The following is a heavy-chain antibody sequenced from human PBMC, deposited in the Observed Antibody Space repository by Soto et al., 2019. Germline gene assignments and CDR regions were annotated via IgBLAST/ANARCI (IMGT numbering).Heavy chain of an antibody. CDR3: ARVGIKGSIVVVPAASNWFDP. J-gene: IGHJ5*02. Sequence: ASVKVSCKASGGTFSSYAISWVRQAPGQGLEWMGWISAYNGNTNYAQKLQGRVTMTTDTSTSTAYMELRSLRSDDTAVYYCARVGIKGSIVVVPAASNWFDPWGQGTLVTVSS. V-gene: IGHV1-18*01. CDR2: ISAYNGNT. CDR1: GGTFSSYA. D-gene: IGHD2-2*01.